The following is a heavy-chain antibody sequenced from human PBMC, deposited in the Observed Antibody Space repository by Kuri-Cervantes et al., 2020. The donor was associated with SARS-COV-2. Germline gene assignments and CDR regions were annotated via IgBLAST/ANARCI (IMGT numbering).Heavy chain of an antibody. CDR1: GGSISSYY. CDR2: IYYSGST. D-gene: IGHD3-3*01. CDR3: AKALPGVTIFGVVIMSEGENYYYGMDV. J-gene: IGHJ6*02. V-gene: IGHV4-59*12. Sequence: SETLSLTCTVSGGSISSYYWSWIRQPPGKGLEWIGYIYYSGSTNYNPSLKSRVTISVDTSKNQFSLKLSSVTAADTAVYYCAKALPGVTIFGVVIMSEGENYYYGMDVWGQGTTVTVSS.